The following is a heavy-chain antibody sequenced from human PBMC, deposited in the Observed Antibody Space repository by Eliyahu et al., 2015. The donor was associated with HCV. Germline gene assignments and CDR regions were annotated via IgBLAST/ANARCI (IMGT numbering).Heavy chain of an antibody. CDR2: VYYSGST. V-gene: IGHV4-59*01. CDR3: ARERANSGVAVAVFDY. Sequence: QVQLQESGPGLVKSSETLSLTCTVSGGSISPYYWNWIRQSPGKGLEWIGYVYYSGSTNYNPSLKSRVTISVDTSKNQFSLRLRSVTAADTAVYYCARERANSGVAVAVFDYWGQGALVIVSS. J-gene: IGHJ4*02. CDR1: GGSISPYY. D-gene: IGHD6-19*01.